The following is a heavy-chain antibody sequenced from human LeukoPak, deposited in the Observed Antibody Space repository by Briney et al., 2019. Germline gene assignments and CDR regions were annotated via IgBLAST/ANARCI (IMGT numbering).Heavy chain of an antibody. D-gene: IGHD6-19*01. Sequence: SETLSLSCTVSGGSISSSSYYWGWIRQPPGKGLEWIGTIYYSGSTYYNASLKGRLTRSVDTSKNQFSLKLSSVTAADTAVYYCARLSGGTQWLAPFDYWGQGTLVTVSS. J-gene: IGHJ4*02. CDR1: GGSISSSSYY. CDR2: IYYSGST. V-gene: IGHV4-39*01. CDR3: ARLSGGTQWLAPFDY.